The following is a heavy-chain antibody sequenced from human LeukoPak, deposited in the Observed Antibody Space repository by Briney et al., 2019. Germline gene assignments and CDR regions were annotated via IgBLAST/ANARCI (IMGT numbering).Heavy chain of an antibody. CDR3: ARVMVYAIFHYYYYMDV. Sequence: ASVKVSCKASGYTFTSYGISWVRQAPGQGLEGMGWISAYNGNTNYAQKLQGRVTMTTDTSTSTAYMELRSLRSDDTAVYYCARVMVYAIFHYYYYMDVWGKGTTVTVSS. D-gene: IGHD2-8*01. J-gene: IGHJ6*03. V-gene: IGHV1-18*01. CDR1: GYTFTSYG. CDR2: ISAYNGNT.